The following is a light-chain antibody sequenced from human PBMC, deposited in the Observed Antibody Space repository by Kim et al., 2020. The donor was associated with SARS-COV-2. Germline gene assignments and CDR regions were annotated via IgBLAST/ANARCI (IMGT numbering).Light chain of an antibody. CDR2: RDN. J-gene: IGLJ1*01. Sequence: LTQPPSVSKGLRQTATLTCTGNSNNIGNQGAAWLQQHQGHPPKLLSYRDNNRPSGISERFSASRSGNTASLTITGLQPEDEADYYCSAWDRSLRSYVFGTGTKVTVL. CDR1: SNNIGNQG. CDR3: SAWDRSLRSYV. V-gene: IGLV10-54*04.